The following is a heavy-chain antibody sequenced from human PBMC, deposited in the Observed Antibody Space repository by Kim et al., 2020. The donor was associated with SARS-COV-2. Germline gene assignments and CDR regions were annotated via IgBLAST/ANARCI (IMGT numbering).Heavy chain of an antibody. CDR3: ARGKRYSGSYFHWFDP. Sequence: SLKSRVTISVDTSKNQCSLKLSSVTAADTAVYYCARGKRYSGSYFHWFDPWGQGTLVTVSS. J-gene: IGHJ5*02. D-gene: IGHD1-26*01. V-gene: IGHV4-34*01.